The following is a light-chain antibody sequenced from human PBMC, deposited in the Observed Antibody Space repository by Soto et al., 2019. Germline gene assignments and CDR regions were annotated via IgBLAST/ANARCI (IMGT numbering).Light chain of an antibody. Sequence: EIVLTQSPGTLSLSPGERATLSCRASQSVSSSYLAWYQQKPGQAPRLLIYGASSRATGIPDRFSGSGSGTVFTVTISRMALEDFAVYYCQQYGSLLSITLGKGTRLEIK. J-gene: IGKJ5*01. CDR2: GAS. CDR3: QQYGSLLSIT. V-gene: IGKV3-20*01. CDR1: QSVSSSY.